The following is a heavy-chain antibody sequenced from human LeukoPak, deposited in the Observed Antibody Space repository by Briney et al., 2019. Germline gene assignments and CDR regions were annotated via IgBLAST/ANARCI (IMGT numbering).Heavy chain of an antibody. CDR3: ARDYTIFGVAYGMDV. D-gene: IGHD3-3*01. V-gene: IGHV1-69*13. Sequence: SVKVSCKASGGTFSSYAISWVRQAPGQGLEWMGGIIPIFGTANYAQKFQGRVTITADESTSTAYMELSSLRSEDTAVYYCARDYTIFGVAYGMDVWGQGTTVTVSS. CDR1: GGTFSSYA. J-gene: IGHJ6*02. CDR2: IIPIFGTA.